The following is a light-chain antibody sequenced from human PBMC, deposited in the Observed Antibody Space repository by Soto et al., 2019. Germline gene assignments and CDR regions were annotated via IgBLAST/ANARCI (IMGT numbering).Light chain of an antibody. Sequence: ETVLTQSPGTLSLSPGERVTLSCRASQSVSSSYLAWYQQKPGQAPRLLMYGASNRATGIPDRFSGSGSGTDFTLTISRLEPEDFAVYYCQQYGSSPGTFGQGTKVEIK. CDR3: QQYGSSPGT. CDR1: QSVSSSY. CDR2: GAS. J-gene: IGKJ1*01. V-gene: IGKV3-20*01.